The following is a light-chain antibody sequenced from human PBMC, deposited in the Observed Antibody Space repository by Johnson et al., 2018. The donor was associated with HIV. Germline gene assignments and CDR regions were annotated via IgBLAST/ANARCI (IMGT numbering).Light chain of an antibody. Sequence: QSVLTQPPSVSAAPGQKVTISCSGSSSNIGNNYVSWYQQLPGTAPKLLIYENTKRPSGIPDRFSGSKSGTSVTLAITGLQTGDEADYYCGTWDTSLSVYVFGTGTKVTVL. CDR2: ENT. CDR1: SSNIGNNY. CDR3: GTWDTSLSVYV. V-gene: IGLV1-51*02. J-gene: IGLJ1*01.